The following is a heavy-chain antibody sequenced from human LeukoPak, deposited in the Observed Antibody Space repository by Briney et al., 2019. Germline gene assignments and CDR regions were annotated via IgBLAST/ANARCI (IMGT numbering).Heavy chain of an antibody. CDR3: AKTRNHYDILTPLDY. J-gene: IGHJ4*02. CDR2: IWYDGSNK. V-gene: IGHV3-33*06. Sequence: PGGSLRLSCAASGFTFSSDGMHWVRQAPGKGLEWVAVIWYDGSNKYYADSVKGRFTISRDNSKNTLYLQMNSLRAEDTAVYYCAKTRNHYDILTPLDYWGQGTLVTVSS. CDR1: GFTFSSDG. D-gene: IGHD3-9*01.